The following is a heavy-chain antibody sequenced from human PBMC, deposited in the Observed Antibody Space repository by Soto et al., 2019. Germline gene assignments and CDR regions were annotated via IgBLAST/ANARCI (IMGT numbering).Heavy chain of an antibody. CDR3: ARVGHYDILTGYSSYFDY. D-gene: IGHD3-9*01. V-gene: IGHV1-69*01. J-gene: IGHJ4*02. CDR1: GGTFSSYA. CDR2: IIPIFGTA. Sequence: KVSCKASGGTFSSYAISWVRQAPGQGLEWMGGIIPIFGTANYAQKFQGRVTITADESTSTAYMELSSLRSEDTAVYYCARVGHYDILTGYSSYFDYWGQGTLVTVSS.